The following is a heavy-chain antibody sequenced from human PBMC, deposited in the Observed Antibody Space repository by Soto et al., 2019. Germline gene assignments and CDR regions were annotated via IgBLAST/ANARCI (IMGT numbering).Heavy chain of an antibody. V-gene: IGHV4-38-2*01. J-gene: IGHJ3*01. CDR1: GFFISSGNY. Sequence: SETLSLTCAASGFFISSGNYWGWIRKPPGKGLEWIGSIFHGGNTYYNPSLKSRVTISVDMSKNQFSLKLNSVTAADTAVYYCARARWYDAFDVWGQGTVVTVSS. CDR3: ARARWYDAFDV. CDR2: IFHGGNT. D-gene: IGHD2-15*01.